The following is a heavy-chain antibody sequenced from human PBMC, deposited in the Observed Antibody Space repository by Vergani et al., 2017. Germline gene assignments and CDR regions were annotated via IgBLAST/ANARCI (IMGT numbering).Heavy chain of an antibody. V-gene: IGHV1-2*02. Sequence: QVQLVQSGAEVKKPGASVKVSCKASGYTFTGYFIHWVRQAPGQGLEWMGWINPNSGGANYAQKFQGRVTMTRDTSISTAYMELSSLIIDDTAVYYCARDFGWLRLSNWFAPWGQGTLVTVSS. CDR3: ARDFGWLRLSNWFAP. D-gene: IGHD5-12*01. J-gene: IGHJ5*02. CDR2: INPNSGGA. CDR1: GYTFTGYF.